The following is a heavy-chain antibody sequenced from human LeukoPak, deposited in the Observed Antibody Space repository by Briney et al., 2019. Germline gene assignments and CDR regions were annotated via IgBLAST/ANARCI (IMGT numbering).Heavy chain of an antibody. V-gene: IGHV4-34*01. CDR1: GGSFSGHY. CDR2: INHSGST. Sequence: SETLSLTCAVYGGSFSGHYWSWIRQPPGKGLEWIGEINHSGSTNYNPTLKSRVTISVDTSKNQFSLKLSSVTAADTAVYYCARGKRYSYGYGGPHDAFDIWGQGTMVTVSS. D-gene: IGHD5-18*01. CDR3: ARGKRYSYGYGGPHDAFDI. J-gene: IGHJ3*02.